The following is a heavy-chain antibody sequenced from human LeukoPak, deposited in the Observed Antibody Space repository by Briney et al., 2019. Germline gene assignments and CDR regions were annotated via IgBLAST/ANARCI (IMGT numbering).Heavy chain of an antibody. CDR2: IYYSGST. J-gene: IGHJ4*02. D-gene: IGHD6-13*01. V-gene: IGHV4-59*08. CDR3: ARGGEWASSSWYYFDY. Sequence: SETLSLTCTVSGVSISSYYWNWIRQPPGKGLEWIGYIYYSGSTNYNPSLKSRVTISVDTSKNQFSLKLSSVTAADTAVYYCARGGEWASSSWYYFDYWGQGTLVTVSS. CDR1: GVSISSYY.